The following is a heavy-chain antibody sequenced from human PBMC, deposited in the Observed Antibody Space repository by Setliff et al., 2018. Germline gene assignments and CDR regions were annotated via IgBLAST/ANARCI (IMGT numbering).Heavy chain of an antibody. CDR3: ARGPVMIVATGYLDY. Sequence: PSETLSLTCTVSGGSISSGSYYWSWIRQPAGKGLEWIGEINHSGSTYYNPSLKSRVTISVDTSKNQFSLKLSSVTAADTAVYYCARGPVMIVATGYLDYWGQGTLVTVSS. D-gene: IGHD3-22*01. CDR2: INHSGST. V-gene: IGHV4-39*01. CDR1: GGSISSGSYY. J-gene: IGHJ4*02.